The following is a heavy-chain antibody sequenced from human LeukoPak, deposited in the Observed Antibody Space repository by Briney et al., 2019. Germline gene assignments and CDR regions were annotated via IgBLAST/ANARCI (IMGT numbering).Heavy chain of an antibody. J-gene: IGHJ4*02. CDR1: GYTFTAYY. CDR2: INPTSGGT. Sequence: GASVKVSCKASGYTFTAYYMHWVRQAPGQGLEWMGWINPTSGGTKYAQKFQGRVTMTRDTSISTTYMELTSLRSDDTAVYYCARTLMQSDYWGQGTLATVSS. V-gene: IGHV1-2*02. CDR3: ARTLMQSDY.